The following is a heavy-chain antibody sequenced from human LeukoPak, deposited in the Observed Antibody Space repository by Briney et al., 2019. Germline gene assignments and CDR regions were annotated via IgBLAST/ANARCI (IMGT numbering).Heavy chain of an antibody. D-gene: IGHD3-3*01. Sequence: SSETLSLTCAVSGGSISSGGYSWSWIRQPPGKGLEWIGYIYHSGSTYYNPSLKSRVTISVDRSKNQFSLKLSSVTAADTAVHYCARGNPNYDFWSGSTSGFDPWGQGTLVTVSS. CDR1: GGSISSGGYS. CDR2: IYHSGST. J-gene: IGHJ5*02. CDR3: ARGNPNYDFWSGSTSGFDP. V-gene: IGHV4-30-2*01.